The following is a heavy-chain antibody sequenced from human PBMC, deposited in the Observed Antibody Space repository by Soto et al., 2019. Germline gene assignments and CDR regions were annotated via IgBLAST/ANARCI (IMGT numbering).Heavy chain of an antibody. J-gene: IGHJ4*02. CDR2: IYHSGST. CDR1: GYSISSGYY. V-gene: IGHV4-38-2*01. Sequence: SETLSLTCAVSGYSISSGYYWGWIRQPPGKGLEWIGSIYHSGSTYYNPSLKSRVTISVDTSKNQFSLKLSSVTAADTAVYYCASTYYYDSIESGYWGQGTLVPVSS. CDR3: ASTYYYDSIESGY. D-gene: IGHD3-22*01.